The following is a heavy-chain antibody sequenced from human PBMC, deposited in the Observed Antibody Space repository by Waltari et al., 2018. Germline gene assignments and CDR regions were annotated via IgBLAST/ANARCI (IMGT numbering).Heavy chain of an antibody. Sequence: QVQLVESGGGVVQPGRSLRLSCAASGFTFSSYGMHWVRQAPGKGLEWVAVIWYDGSNKYYADSVKGRFTISRDNSKNTLYLQMNSLRAEDTAVYYCAMYYYDSSGYYAFDIWGQGTMVTVSS. CDR2: IWYDGSNK. D-gene: IGHD3-22*01. J-gene: IGHJ3*02. CDR1: GFTFSSYG. V-gene: IGHV3-33*08. CDR3: AMYYYDSSGYYAFDI.